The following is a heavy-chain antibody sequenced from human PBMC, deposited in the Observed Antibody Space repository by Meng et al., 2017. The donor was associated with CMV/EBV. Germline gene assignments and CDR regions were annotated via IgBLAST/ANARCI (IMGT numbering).Heavy chain of an antibody. Sequence: SETLSLTCTVSGGSISSYYWSWIRQHPGKGLEWIGYIYYSGSTNYNPSLKSRVTISVDTSKNQFSLKLSSVTAADTAVYYCAREWFYCSSTSCGGFDPWGQGTLVTVSS. J-gene: IGHJ5*02. V-gene: IGHV4-59*01. CDR2: IYYSGST. D-gene: IGHD2-2*01. CDR3: AREWFYCSSTSCGGFDP. CDR1: GGSISSYY.